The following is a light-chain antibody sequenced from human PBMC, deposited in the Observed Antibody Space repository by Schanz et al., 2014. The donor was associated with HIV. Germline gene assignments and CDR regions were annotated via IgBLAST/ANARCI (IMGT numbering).Light chain of an antibody. J-gene: IGKJ2*01. CDR2: QAS. CDR1: QNIDNW. V-gene: IGKV1-5*03. CDR3: QQYNSYSYT. Sequence: DIQMTQSPSTLSASVGDRVTITCRASQNIDNWLAWYQQKPGKAPNLLIYQASSLKTGVPSRFSGSGSGTEFTLTISSLQSDDFATYYCQQYNSYSYTFGQGTKLEI.